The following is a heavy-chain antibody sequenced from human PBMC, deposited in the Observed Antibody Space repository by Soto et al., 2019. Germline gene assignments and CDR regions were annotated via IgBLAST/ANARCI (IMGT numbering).Heavy chain of an antibody. CDR1: GGSVSNISYY. Sequence: SETLSLTCTVSGGSVSNISYYWGWIRQSPGKGLEWIGSVYYRGRSYSKSSVKSRVTISVDTSKNQFSLNLNSVTASDTAVYYCVSQRTSVLTQAYFDYWGPGALVTVSS. J-gene: IGHJ4*02. CDR2: VYYRGRS. V-gene: IGHV4-39*01. CDR3: VSQRTSVLTQAYFDY. D-gene: IGHD2-8*01.